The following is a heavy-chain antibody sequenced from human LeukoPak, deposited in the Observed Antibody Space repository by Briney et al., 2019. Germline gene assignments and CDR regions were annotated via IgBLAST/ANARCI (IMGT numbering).Heavy chain of an antibody. D-gene: IGHD3-10*01. CDR3: AGRLLWFGDQNPYFDY. CDR2: INHSGST. V-gene: IGHV4-34*01. CDR1: GGSFSGYY. Sequence: PSETLSLTCAVYGGSFSGYYWSWIRQPPGKGLEWIGEINHSGSTNYNPSLKSRVTMSVDTSKNQFSLKLSSVTAADTAVYYCAGRLLWFGDQNPYFDYWGQGTLVTVSS. J-gene: IGHJ4*02.